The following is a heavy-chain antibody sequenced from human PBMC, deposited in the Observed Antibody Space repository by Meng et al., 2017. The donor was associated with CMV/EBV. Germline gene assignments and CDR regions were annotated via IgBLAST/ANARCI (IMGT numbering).Heavy chain of an antibody. CDR3: ARDSSGWYPHFDY. CDR2: IYTSGST. D-gene: IGHD6-19*01. V-gene: IGHV4-4*07. Sequence: VQLQESGPGLVKPLEPLSPTCTVLGGSISSYYWSWIRQPAGKGLEWIGRIYTSGSTNYNPSLKSRVTMSVDTSKNQFSLKLSSVTAADTAVYYCARDSSGWYPHFDYWGQGTLVTVSS. CDR1: GGSISSYY. J-gene: IGHJ4*02.